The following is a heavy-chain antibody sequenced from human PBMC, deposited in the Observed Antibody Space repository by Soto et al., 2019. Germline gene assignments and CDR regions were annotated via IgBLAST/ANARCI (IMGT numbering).Heavy chain of an antibody. Sequence: GGSLRLSCAASGFTFSSYGMHWVRQAPGKGLEWVAVISYDGSNKYYADSVKGRFTISRDNSKNTLYLQMNSLRAEDTAVYYCAKDEDSSWYPFDYWGQGTLVTVSS. CDR2: ISYDGSNK. CDR1: GFTFSSYG. J-gene: IGHJ4*02. D-gene: IGHD6-13*01. V-gene: IGHV3-30*18. CDR3: AKDEDSSWYPFDY.